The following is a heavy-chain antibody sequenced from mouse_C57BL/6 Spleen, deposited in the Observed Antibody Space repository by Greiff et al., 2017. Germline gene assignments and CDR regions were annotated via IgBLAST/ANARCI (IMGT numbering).Heavy chain of an antibody. CDR3: ATQTTVVAPYYYAMDY. CDR1: GYAFSSSW. V-gene: IGHV1-82*01. D-gene: IGHD1-1*01. CDR2: IYPGDGDT. J-gene: IGHJ4*01. Sequence: QVQLQQSGPELVKPGASVKISCKASGYAFSSSWMNWVKQRPGKGLEWIGRIYPGDGDTNYNGKFKGKATLTADKSSSTAYMQLSSLTSEDSAVYFCATQTTVVAPYYYAMDYWGQGTSVTVSS.